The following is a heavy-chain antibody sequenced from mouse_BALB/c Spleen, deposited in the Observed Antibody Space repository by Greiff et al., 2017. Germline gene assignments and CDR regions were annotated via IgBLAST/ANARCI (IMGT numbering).Heavy chain of an antibody. CDR3: ARRGYGYGYAMDY. CDR2: INPDSSTI. CDR1: GFDFSRYW. Sequence: EVQLLESGGGLVQPGGSLKLSCAASGFDFSRYWMSWVRQAPGKGLEWIGEINPDSSTINYTPSLKDKFIISRDNAKNTLYLQMSKVRSEDTALYYCARRGYGYGYAMDYWGQGTSVTVSS. D-gene: IGHD1-2*01. V-gene: IGHV4-1*02. J-gene: IGHJ4*01.